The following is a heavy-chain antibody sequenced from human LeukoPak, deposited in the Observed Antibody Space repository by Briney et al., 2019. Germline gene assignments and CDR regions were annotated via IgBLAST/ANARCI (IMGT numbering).Heavy chain of an antibody. D-gene: IGHD3-9*01. Sequence: PGGSLRLSCAASGFTFNNFGMHWVRQAPGKGLEWVSFIGYEGVHKYYADSVKGRFTISKDNSKATLYLQMNSLRAEDTAVYYCAKDTTSILRYFDWSTWGGSDYWGQGTLVTVSS. CDR1: GFTFNNFG. CDR2: IGYEGVHK. CDR3: AKDTTSILRYFDWSTWGGSDY. J-gene: IGHJ4*02. V-gene: IGHV3-30*02.